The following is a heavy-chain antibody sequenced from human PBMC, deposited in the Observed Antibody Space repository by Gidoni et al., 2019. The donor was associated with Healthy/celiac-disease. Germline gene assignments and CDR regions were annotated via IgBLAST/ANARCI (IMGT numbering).Heavy chain of an antibody. D-gene: IGHD2-8*02. CDR1: GFTFSSYS. CDR2: ISSSSSTI. CDR3: AITFLNLAYCTGGVCPDY. V-gene: IGHV3-48*01. Sequence: EVQLVESGGGLVQPGGSLRLSCAASGFTFSSYSMNWVRQAPGKGLEWVSYISSSSSTIYYADSVKGRFTISRDNAKNSLYLQMNSLRAEDTAVYYCAITFLNLAYCTGGVCPDYWGQGTLVTVSS. J-gene: IGHJ4*02.